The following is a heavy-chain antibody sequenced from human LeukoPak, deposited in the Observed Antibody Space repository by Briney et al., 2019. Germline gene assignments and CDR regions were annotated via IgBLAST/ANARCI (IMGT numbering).Heavy chain of an antibody. CDR3: ARDNYYDSSGYYYTAEYFQH. Sequence: SGTLSLTCTVSGGSIISSSSSSYYWGWIRQPPGKGLEWVGAIYYSGSTYYNPSLKSRVTISVDTSKNQFSLKLSSVTAADTAVYYCARDNYYDSSGYYYTAEYFQHWGQGTLVTVSS. D-gene: IGHD3-22*01. V-gene: IGHV4-39*02. J-gene: IGHJ1*01. CDR1: GGSIISSSSSSYY. CDR2: IYYSGST.